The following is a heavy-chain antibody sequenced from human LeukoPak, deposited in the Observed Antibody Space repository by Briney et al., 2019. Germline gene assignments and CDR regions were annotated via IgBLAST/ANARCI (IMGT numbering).Heavy chain of an antibody. Sequence: SVKVSCKASGGTFSSYAISWVRQAPGQGLEWMGGIIPIFGTANYAQKFQGRVTITTDESTSTAYMELSSLRSEDTAVYYCARVEDSSGWGWSDGSHAFDIWGQGTMVTVSS. D-gene: IGHD6-19*01. J-gene: IGHJ3*02. CDR3: ARVEDSSGWGWSDGSHAFDI. CDR2: IIPIFGTA. V-gene: IGHV1-69*05. CDR1: GGTFSSYA.